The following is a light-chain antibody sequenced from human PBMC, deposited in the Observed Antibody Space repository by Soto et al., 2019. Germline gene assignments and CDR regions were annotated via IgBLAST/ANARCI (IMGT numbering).Light chain of an antibody. CDR2: KAS. V-gene: IGKV1-5*03. CDR3: QQYNSYSC. Sequence: DIQMTQSPSTLSASVGDRVTITCRASQSISSWLAWYQQKPGKAPKLLIYKASSLESGVPSRFSGSGSGTEFTITISSLQHDDFATYYCQQYNSYSCFGQGTKLEIK. CDR1: QSISSW. J-gene: IGKJ2*03.